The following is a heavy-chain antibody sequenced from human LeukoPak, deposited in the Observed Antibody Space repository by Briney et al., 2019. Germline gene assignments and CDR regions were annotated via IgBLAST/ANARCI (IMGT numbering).Heavy chain of an antibody. Sequence: GGSLRLSCAASGFSFSRYSINWVRQAPGKGLEWVSSISSGSHHIYYSDPVKGRFTISRDNAKNSLYLQMNNLRADDTALYYCATRVTAASYDASDIWGQGTFVAVSS. CDR3: ATRVTAASYDASDI. CDR1: GFSFSRYS. J-gene: IGHJ3*02. V-gene: IGHV3-21*01. CDR2: ISSGSHHI. D-gene: IGHD2-21*02.